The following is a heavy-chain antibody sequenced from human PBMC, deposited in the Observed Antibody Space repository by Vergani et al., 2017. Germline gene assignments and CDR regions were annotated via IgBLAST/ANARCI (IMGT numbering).Heavy chain of an antibody. CDR2: IIPILGIA. J-gene: IGHJ3*02. Sequence: QVQLVQSGAEVKKPGASVKVSCKASGGTFSSYAISWVRQAPGQGLEWMGRIIPILGIANYAQKFQGRVTITADKSTSTAYMELSSLRAEDTAVYYCARAGGGSYFGDAFDIWGQGTTVTVSS. V-gene: IGHV1-69*04. CDR1: GGTFSSYA. D-gene: IGHD1-26*01. CDR3: ARAGGGSYFGDAFDI.